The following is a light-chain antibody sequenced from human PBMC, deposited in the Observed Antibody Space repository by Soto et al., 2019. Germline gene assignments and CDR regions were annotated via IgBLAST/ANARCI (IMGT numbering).Light chain of an antibody. J-gene: IGKJ1*01. Sequence: EIVLTQSPGTLSLSPGERATLSCRASQSVSSSYLAWYQQKPGQAPRLLIYGASSRATDIPDRFSGSGSGTDFTLTISRLEPEDFAVYYCQQYGSSHRTFGQGTKVDIK. CDR3: QQYGSSHRT. V-gene: IGKV3-20*01. CDR2: GAS. CDR1: QSVSSSY.